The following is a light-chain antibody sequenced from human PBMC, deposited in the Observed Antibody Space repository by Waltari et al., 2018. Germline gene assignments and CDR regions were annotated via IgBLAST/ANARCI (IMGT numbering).Light chain of an antibody. CDR2: DVS. Sequence: QSALTQPASVSGSPGQSITISCTGTSSDVGAYNYVSWYQQHPGKAPKLMIYDVSNRPSVVSNRFSGSKTGNTASLTISGLQAEDEGDYYCSSYTSSSTLGVFGTGTKVTVL. CDR1: SSDVGAYNY. V-gene: IGLV2-14*03. CDR3: SSYTSSSTLGV. J-gene: IGLJ1*01.